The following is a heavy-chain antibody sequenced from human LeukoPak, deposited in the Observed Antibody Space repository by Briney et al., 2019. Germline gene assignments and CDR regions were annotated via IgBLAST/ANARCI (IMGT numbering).Heavy chain of an antibody. V-gene: IGHV1-69*06. CDR1: GFTFSSYA. D-gene: IGHD3-16*02. Sequence: PGRSLRLSCAASGFTFSSYAISWVRQAPGQGLEWMGGIIPIFGTANYAQKFQGRVTITADKSTSTAYMELSSLRSEDTAVYYCASRSRLGELSLYTYYFDYWGQGTLVTVSS. J-gene: IGHJ4*02. CDR3: ASRSRLGELSLYTYYFDY. CDR2: IIPIFGTA.